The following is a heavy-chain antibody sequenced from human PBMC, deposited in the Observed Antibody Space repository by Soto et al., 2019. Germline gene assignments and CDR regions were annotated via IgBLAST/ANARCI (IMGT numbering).Heavy chain of an antibody. J-gene: IGHJ6*02. CDR2: IIPIFGTA. CDR3: ASSRAAAGSGTYYYYYGMDV. D-gene: IGHD6-13*01. V-gene: IGHV1-69*01. CDR1: GGTFSSYA. Sequence: QVQLVQSGAEVKKPGSSVKVSCKASGGTFSSYAISWVRQAPGQGLEWMGGIIPIFGTANYAQKFQGRVTITADESTSTAYMELSSLRSEDTAVYYCASSRAAAGSGTYYYYYGMDVWGQGTTVTVSS.